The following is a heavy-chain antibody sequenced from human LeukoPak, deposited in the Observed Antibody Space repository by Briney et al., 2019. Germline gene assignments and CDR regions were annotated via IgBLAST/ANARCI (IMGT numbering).Heavy chain of an antibody. CDR2: ISYDGSNK. CDR1: GFTFSSYA. CDR3: AKGEGYFDY. J-gene: IGHJ4*02. Sequence: GGSLRLSCAASGFTFSSYAMYWVRQAPGKGLEWVAVISYDGSNKYYADSVKGRFTISRDNSKNTLYLQMNSLRAEDTAVYYCAKGEGYFDYWGQGTLVTVSS. V-gene: IGHV3-30*04.